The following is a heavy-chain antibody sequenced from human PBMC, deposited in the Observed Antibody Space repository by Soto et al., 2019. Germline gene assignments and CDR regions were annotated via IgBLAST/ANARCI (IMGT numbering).Heavy chain of an antibody. CDR3: ARARDRSSRANWSDP. J-gene: IGHJ5*02. CDR1: GGTFSSYA. V-gene: IGHV1-69*01. CDR2: IIPIFGTA. Sequence: QVQLVQSGAEVKKPGSSVKVSCKASGGTFSSYAISWVRQAPGQGREWMGGIIPIFGTANYAQKFQGRVTITADESTSAAYIERRSLRSEDTAVYYCARARDRSSRANWSDPWGQGTLVTVSS. D-gene: IGHD6-13*01.